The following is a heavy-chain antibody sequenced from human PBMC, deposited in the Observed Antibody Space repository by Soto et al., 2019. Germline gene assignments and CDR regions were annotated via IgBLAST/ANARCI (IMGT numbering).Heavy chain of an antibody. CDR2: IDTDGSPT. V-gene: IGHV3-74*01. J-gene: IGHJ3*02. CDR3: EIKKVTEVDTFGFDI. CDR1: GFTFSSYW. D-gene: IGHD3-16*01. Sequence: EVQLVESGGGFVQPGGSLRLTCAASGFTFSSYWMHWVRQAPGKGLVWVSRIDTDGSPTTYADSVKGRFTIPRDNTKHILYLQINSLRAEDRAVYYCEIKKVTEVDTFGFDIWGQGKMVTVSS.